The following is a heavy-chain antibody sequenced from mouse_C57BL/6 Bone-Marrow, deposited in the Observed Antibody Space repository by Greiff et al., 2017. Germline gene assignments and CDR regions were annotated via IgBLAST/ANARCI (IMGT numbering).Heavy chain of an antibody. D-gene: IGHD3-2*02. J-gene: IGHJ4*01. V-gene: IGHV1-7*01. CDR3: AKQLRPLYYAMDY. CDR2: INPSSGYT. Sequence: VQLMESGAELAKPGASVKLSCKASGYTFTSYWMHWVKQRPGQGLEWIGYINPSSGYTKYNQKFKDKATLTADKSSSTAYMQLSSLTYEDSAVYYCAKQLRPLYYAMDYWGQGTSVTVSS. CDR1: GYTFTSYW.